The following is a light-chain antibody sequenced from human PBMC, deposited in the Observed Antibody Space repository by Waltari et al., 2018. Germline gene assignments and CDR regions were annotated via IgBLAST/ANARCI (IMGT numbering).Light chain of an antibody. CDR3: SSYTSSSTLGV. V-gene: IGLV2-14*01. J-gene: IGLJ3*02. CDR1: SSDVGGYNY. Sequence: QSALTQPASVSGSPGQSITISCPGTSSDVGGYNYVSWYQQHQGKTPNLRIYEVSNRPSGVSNRFSGSKSGNTASLTISGLQAEDEAEYYCSSYTSSSTLGVFGGGTKLTVL. CDR2: EVS.